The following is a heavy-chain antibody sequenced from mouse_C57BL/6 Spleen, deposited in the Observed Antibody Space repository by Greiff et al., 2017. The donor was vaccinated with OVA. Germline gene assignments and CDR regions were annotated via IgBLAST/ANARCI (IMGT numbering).Heavy chain of an antibody. CDR2: IDPSDSYT. J-gene: IGHJ3*01. CDR1: GYTFTSYW. Sequence: QVQLQQPGAELVMPGASVKLSCKASGYTFTSYWMHWVKQRPGQGLEWIGEIDPSDSYTNYNQKFKGKSTLTVDKSSSTAYMQLSSLTSEDSAVYYCARSPDSSGYAGFADWGQGTLVTVSA. V-gene: IGHV1-69*01. CDR3: ARSPDSSGYAGFAD. D-gene: IGHD3-2*02.